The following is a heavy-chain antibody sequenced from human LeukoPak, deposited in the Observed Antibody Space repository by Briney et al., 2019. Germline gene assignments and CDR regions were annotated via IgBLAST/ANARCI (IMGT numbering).Heavy chain of an antibody. J-gene: IGHJ4*02. CDR1: GYSFTSYW. CDR2: IYPGDSDT. CDR3: ARPHRGTTNQFDY. V-gene: IGHV5-51*01. Sequence: GESLKISCKGSGYSFTSYWIGWVRQMPGKGLKWTGIIYPGDSDTRYSPSFQGQVTISADKSISTAYLQWSSLKASDTAMYYCARPHRGTTNQFDYWGQETLVTVSS. D-gene: IGHD3-16*01.